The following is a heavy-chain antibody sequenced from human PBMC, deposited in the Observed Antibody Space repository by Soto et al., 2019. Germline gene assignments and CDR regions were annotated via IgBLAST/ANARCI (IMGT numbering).Heavy chain of an antibody. CDR3: AKGRLGYCSSISCHLDY. D-gene: IGHD2-2*01. CDR2: ISGSGGST. CDR1: GFTFSSYA. J-gene: IGHJ4*02. V-gene: IGHV3-23*01. Sequence: EVQLLESGGGLVQPGGSLRLSCAASGFTFSSYAMSWVRQAPGKGLEWVSAISGSGGSTYYADSVKGRFTISRDNSKNTLYLQMNSLRAKDTAVYYCAKGRLGYCSSISCHLDYWGQGTLVTVSS.